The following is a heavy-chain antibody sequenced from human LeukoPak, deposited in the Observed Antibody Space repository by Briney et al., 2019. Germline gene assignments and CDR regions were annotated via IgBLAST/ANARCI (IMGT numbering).Heavy chain of an antibody. CDR3: ARDDCSGGSCYFDL. J-gene: IGHJ2*01. CDR1: GGSFSGYY. Sequence: SETLSLTCAVYGGSFSGYYWSWIRQPPGKGLEWIGEINHSGSTNYNPSLKSRVTVSVDTSKNQFSLKLTSVTAADTAVYYCARDDCSGGSCYFDLWGRGTLVTVSS. CDR2: INHSGST. D-gene: IGHD2-15*01. V-gene: IGHV4-34*01.